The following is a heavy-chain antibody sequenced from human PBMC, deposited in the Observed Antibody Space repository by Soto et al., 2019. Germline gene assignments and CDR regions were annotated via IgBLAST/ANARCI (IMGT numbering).Heavy chain of an antibody. CDR3: ARAATVGYYYYGRDV. J-gene: IGHJ6*02. CDR2: IIPIFGTA. CDR1: GGSFSSYA. V-gene: IGHV1-69*12. Sequence: QVQLVQSGAEVKKPGSSVKVSCKASGGSFSSYASSWVRQAPGQGLEWMGGIIPIFGTANYAQKFQGRVTITADESTSTAYLELGSLRSEDTAVYYCARAATVGYYYYGRDVWVQGTTVTVSS. D-gene: IGHD4-4*01.